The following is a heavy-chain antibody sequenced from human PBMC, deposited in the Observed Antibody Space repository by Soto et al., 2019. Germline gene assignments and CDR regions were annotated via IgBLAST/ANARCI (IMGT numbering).Heavy chain of an antibody. V-gene: IGHV4-39*07. CDR1: GGSISNSSYY. J-gene: IGHJ3*02. Sequence: SETLSLTCTVSGGSISNSSYYWGWIRQPPGKGLEWIGSIYYSGSTYYNPSLKSRVTISVDTSKNQFSLKLSSVTAADTAVYYCARDQNDAFDIWGQGTMVTVSS. CDR2: IYYSGST. CDR3: ARDQNDAFDI.